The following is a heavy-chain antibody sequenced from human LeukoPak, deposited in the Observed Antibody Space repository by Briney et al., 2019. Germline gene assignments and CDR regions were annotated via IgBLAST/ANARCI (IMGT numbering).Heavy chain of an antibody. J-gene: IGHJ4*02. Sequence: GGSLRLSCAASGFTFDDYAMHWVRQAPGKGLEWVSGISWNSGSIGYADSVKGRFTISRDNAKNTLYLQMNSVRAEDTAVYYCAKSHTSYSSSWSVSYYFDSWGQGALVTVSS. CDR1: GFTFDDYA. CDR3: AKSHTSYSSSWSVSYYFDS. CDR2: ISWNSGSI. V-gene: IGHV3-9*01. D-gene: IGHD6-13*01.